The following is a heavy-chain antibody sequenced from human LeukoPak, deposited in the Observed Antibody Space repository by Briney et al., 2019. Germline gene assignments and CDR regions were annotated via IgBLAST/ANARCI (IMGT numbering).Heavy chain of an antibody. Sequence: GGSLRLSCVASGFTFSSYAMHWVRQAPGKGLEWVAVIPYDGRNKYYADSVKGRFTISRDNAENSLYLQMNSLRVEDTAVYYCTSWGDTTAEYFQHWGQGTLVTVSS. CDR3: TSWGDTTAEYFQH. V-gene: IGHV3-30*04. J-gene: IGHJ1*01. D-gene: IGHD2-21*02. CDR1: GFTFSSYA. CDR2: IPYDGRNK.